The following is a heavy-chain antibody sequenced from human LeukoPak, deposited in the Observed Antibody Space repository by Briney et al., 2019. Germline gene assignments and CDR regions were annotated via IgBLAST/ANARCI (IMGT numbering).Heavy chain of an antibody. CDR3: AKCAESPTVRTFWDY. D-gene: IGHD4-17*01. Sequence: KPGGSLRLSCEASGFDFSRDSMNWVRQAPGMGLEWVSSIDTTTNFIFYSDSVRGRFTISRDNSKKTVYLQMNSLRAEDTAIYYCAKCAESPTVRTFWDYWGQGTLVTVSS. CDR1: GFDFSRDS. CDR2: IDTTTNFI. J-gene: IGHJ4*02. V-gene: IGHV3-21*04.